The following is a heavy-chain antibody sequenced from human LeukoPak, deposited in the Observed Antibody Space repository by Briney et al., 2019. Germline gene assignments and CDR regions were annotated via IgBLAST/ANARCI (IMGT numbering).Heavy chain of an antibody. Sequence: GGSLRLSCAASGFTFSDSYMSWIRQAPGTGLEWVSYISSSSSYTNYADSVKGRFTISRDNAKNSLYLQMNSLRPEDTAVYYCARGRDSYWHFDLWGRGTLVTVSS. J-gene: IGHJ2*01. CDR2: ISSSSSYT. CDR3: ARGRDSYWHFDL. CDR1: GFTFSDSY. V-gene: IGHV3-11*06.